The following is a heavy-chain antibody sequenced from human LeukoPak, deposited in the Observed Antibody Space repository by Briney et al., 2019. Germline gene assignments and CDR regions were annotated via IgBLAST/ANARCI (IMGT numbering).Heavy chain of an antibody. Sequence: SETLSLTCTVSGGSISSGGYYWSWIRQPPGKGLEWIGYIYYSGSTSYNPSLKSRVTISVDTSKNQFSLKLSSVTAADTAVYYCATGIAAAGPWGQGTLVTVSS. V-gene: IGHV4-61*08. CDR3: ATGIAAAGP. CDR2: IYYSGST. D-gene: IGHD6-13*01. J-gene: IGHJ4*02. CDR1: GGSISSGGYY.